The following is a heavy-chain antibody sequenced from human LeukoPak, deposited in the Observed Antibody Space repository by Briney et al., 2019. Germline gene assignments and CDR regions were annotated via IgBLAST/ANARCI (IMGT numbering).Heavy chain of an antibody. CDR2: VYYSGGT. D-gene: IGHD3-10*01. CDR1: GASISNSNFY. J-gene: IGHJ4*02. CDR3: ARSGDLMVRGAYFDY. V-gene: IGHV4-39*07. Sequence: SETLSLTCTVSGASISNSNFYWGWIRQPPGKGLEWIGSVYYSGGTYYNPSLKSRITISVDTSRNQFSLKLSSVTAADTAVYYCARSGDLMVRGAYFDYWGQGTLVTVSS.